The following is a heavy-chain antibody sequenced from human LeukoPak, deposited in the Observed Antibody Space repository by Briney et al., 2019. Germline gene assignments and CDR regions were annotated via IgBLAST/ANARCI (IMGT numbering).Heavy chain of an antibody. CDR1: GFTFTSYS. CDR3: AKYRTTSAPPRNFDY. V-gene: IGHV3-21*01. CDR2: ISSRSSYI. D-gene: IGHD1-14*01. Sequence: GGSLRLSCAASGFTFTSYSMNWVRQAPGKGLEWVSSISSRSSYIYYADSVKGRFTISRDNAKNSLYLQMNSLRAEDTAVYYCAKYRTTSAPPRNFDYWGQGTLVTVSS. J-gene: IGHJ4*02.